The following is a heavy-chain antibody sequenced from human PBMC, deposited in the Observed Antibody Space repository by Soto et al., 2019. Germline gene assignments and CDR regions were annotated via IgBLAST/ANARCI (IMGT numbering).Heavy chain of an antibody. V-gene: IGHV3-23*01. J-gene: IGHJ4*02. CDR3: AKDQKGGGSSWYRHY. CDR1: GFTFSSYA. Sequence: ESGGGLVPPGGSLRLSCAASGFTFSSYAMSWVRQAPGKGLEWVSAISGSGGSTYYADSVKGRFTISRDNSKNTLYLQMNSLRAEDTAVYYCAKDQKGGGSSWYRHYWGQGTLVTVSS. D-gene: IGHD6-13*01. CDR2: ISGSGGST.